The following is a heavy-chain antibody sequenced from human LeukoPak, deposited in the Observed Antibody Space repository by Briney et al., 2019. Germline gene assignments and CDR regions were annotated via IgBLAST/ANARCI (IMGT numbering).Heavy chain of an antibody. CDR1: GGSISSYY. Sequence: SETLSLTCTVSGGSISSYYWSWIRQPPGKGLEWIGYIYHSGSTNYNLSPKSRVTMSVDTSKNQFSLKLSSVTAADTAVYYCACTRGYSYGNDAFDIWGQGTMVTVSS. D-gene: IGHD5-18*01. CDR2: IYHSGST. J-gene: IGHJ3*02. V-gene: IGHV4-59*12. CDR3: ACTRGYSYGNDAFDI.